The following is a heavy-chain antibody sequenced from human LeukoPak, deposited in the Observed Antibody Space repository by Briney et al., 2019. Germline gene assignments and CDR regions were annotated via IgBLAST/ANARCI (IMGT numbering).Heavy chain of an antibody. V-gene: IGHV4-4*07. CDR2: IYSIGST. CDR1: GGSISSYY. CDR3: ARVSVSGTYDY. D-gene: IGHD5/OR15-5a*01. J-gene: IGHJ4*02. Sequence: SETLSLTCTVSGGSISSYYWSWIRHPAGKGLEWIGRIYSIGSTNYNPSLKNRVTMSVDKSKNQFSLKLSSVTAADTAVYYCARVSVSGTYDYWGQGTLVTVS.